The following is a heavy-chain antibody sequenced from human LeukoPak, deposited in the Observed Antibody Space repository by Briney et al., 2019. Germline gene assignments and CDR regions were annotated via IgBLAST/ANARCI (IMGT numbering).Heavy chain of an antibody. CDR3: XXGDKPVIAMVKFDY. D-gene: IGHD5-18*01. Sequence: GGSLRLSCAASGFTFSSYAMSWVRQAPGKGLEWVSAISGSGGSTYYADSVKGRFTISRDNSKNTLYLQMNSLRAEDTAVDYCXXGDKPVIAMVKFDYWGQGTLVTVSS. J-gene: IGHJ4*02. CDR1: GFTFSSYA. CDR2: ISGSGGST. V-gene: IGHV3-23*01.